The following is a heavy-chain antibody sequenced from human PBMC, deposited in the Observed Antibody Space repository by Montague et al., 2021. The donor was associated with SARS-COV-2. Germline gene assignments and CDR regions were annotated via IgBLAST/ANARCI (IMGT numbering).Heavy chain of an antibody. CDR3: ARERRGSFYFDY. Sequence: SLRLSCAASGFTVSSNHMTWVRQAPGKGLEWVAVLYIGENTYYADSMKGRFTVSRDNSKNSVYLQMNNLRAEDTAVYYCARERRGSFYFDYWGQGTLVTVPS. CDR1: GFTVSSNH. J-gene: IGHJ4*02. D-gene: IGHD3-10*01. CDR2: LYIGENT. V-gene: IGHV3-53*01.